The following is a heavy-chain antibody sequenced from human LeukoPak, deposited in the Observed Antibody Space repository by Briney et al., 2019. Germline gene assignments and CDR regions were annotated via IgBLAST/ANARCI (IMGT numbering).Heavy chain of an antibody. CDR3: ARQGAAGKYYYYYMDV. Sequence: GEPLKISCQGSGYNFPIYWIGWVRQMPGQGLEWMGIIYPDDSNTIYGPSFQGQVTISADKSINTAYLEWSSLKASDTAIYYCARQGAAGKYYYYYMDVWGKGTTVTVSS. CDR1: GYNFPIYW. D-gene: IGHD6-13*01. CDR2: IYPDDSNT. V-gene: IGHV5-51*01. J-gene: IGHJ6*03.